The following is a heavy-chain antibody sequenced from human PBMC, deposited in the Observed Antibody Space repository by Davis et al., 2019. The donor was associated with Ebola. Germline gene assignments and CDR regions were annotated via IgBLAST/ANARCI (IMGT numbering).Heavy chain of an antibody. D-gene: IGHD4-17*01. CDR1: GDSMTIGGYS. V-gene: IGHV4-30-2*01. J-gene: IGHJ5*02. CDR3: AREGFGDYKNWFDP. Sequence: SETLSLTCAVSGDSMTIGGYSWSWIRQPPGRGLEWIGYILHTGSTHYSPSLKSRVTMSVDRPKNHFSLRLSSVTAADTAVYYCAREGFGDYKNWFDPWGQGILVTVSS. CDR2: ILHTGST.